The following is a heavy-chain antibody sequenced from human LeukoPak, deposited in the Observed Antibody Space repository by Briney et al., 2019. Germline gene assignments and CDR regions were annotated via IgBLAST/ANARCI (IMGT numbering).Heavy chain of an antibody. CDR3: ARGGGYSSGWYGY. CDR1: GFTFSSYW. V-gene: IGHV3-7*01. D-gene: IGHD6-19*01. J-gene: IGHJ4*02. CDR2: IKQDGSEK. Sequence: GGSLRLSCAASGFTFSSYWMSWVRQAPGKGLGWVANIKQDGSEKYYVDSVKGRFTISRDNAKNSLYLQMNSLRAEDTAVYYCARGGGYSSGWYGYWGQGTLVTVSS.